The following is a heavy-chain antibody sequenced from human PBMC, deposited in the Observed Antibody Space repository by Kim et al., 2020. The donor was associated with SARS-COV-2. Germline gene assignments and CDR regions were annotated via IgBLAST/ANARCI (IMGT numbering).Heavy chain of an antibody. CDR3: ARHMSYYDYVWGAQSDAFDI. CDR2: IYYSGST. Sequence: SETLSLTCTVSGGSISSSSYYWGWIRQPPGKGLEWIGSIYYSGSTYYNPSLKSRVTISVDTSKNQFSLKLSSVTAADTAVYYCARHMSYYDYVWGAQSDAFDIWGQGTMVTVSS. J-gene: IGHJ3*02. CDR1: GGSISSSSYY. V-gene: IGHV4-39*01. D-gene: IGHD3-16*01.